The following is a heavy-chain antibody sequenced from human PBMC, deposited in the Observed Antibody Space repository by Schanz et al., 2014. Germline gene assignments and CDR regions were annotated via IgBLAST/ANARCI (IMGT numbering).Heavy chain of an antibody. CDR1: GFSFGNYG. V-gene: IGHV3-23*04. J-gene: IGHJ4*02. D-gene: IGHD2-8*02. Sequence: VQLVDSGGGLVKPGGSLRLSCEASGFSFGNYGMSWVRQAPGKGLEWVSGFDAHDGRAYYADSAKGRFTISRDNSKSTLYVEMNSLRVEDTAVYDCAKTLFPGGTQTFGNWGRGTLVTVSS. CDR3: AKTLFPGGTQTFGN. CDR2: FDAHDGRA.